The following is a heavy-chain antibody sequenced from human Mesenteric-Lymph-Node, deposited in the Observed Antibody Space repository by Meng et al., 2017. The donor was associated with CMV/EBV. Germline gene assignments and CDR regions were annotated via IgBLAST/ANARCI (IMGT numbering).Heavy chain of an antibody. Sequence: QITLKESGPTLVKPTQTLTLTCTFSGFSLSNSGVGVGWIRQPPGKALEWLALNLWEDDKRYSPSLKGRLNIHQDTSKNQVVLTMTNMDPVDTATYYCAHSSGIAAAGPFYFDYWGQGTLVTVSS. J-gene: IGHJ4*02. CDR2: NLWEDDK. D-gene: IGHD6-13*01. CDR1: GFSLSNSGVG. V-gene: IGHV2-5*02. CDR3: AHSSGIAAAGPFYFDY.